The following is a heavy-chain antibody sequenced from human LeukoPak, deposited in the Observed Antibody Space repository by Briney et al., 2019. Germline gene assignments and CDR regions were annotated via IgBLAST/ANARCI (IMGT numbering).Heavy chain of an antibody. CDR3: ARLAAAAGNYFDY. Sequence: PGESLKISCKASGYSFSTYWIGWVRQMPGKGLEWMGITYPADSDTEYSPSFEGQLTISADKSISTAYLQWSSLKASDTAIYYCARLAAAAGNYFDYWGQGTLVTVSS. CDR2: TYPADSDT. CDR1: GYSFSTYW. V-gene: IGHV5-51*01. J-gene: IGHJ4*02. D-gene: IGHD6-13*01.